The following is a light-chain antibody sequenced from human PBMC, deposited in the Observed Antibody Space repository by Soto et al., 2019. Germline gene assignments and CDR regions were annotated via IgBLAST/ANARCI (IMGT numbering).Light chain of an antibody. J-gene: IGKJ4*01. Sequence: DIVMSQSPDSLAVSLGERATIKCKSSQSLYHTSNKRKYLAWYQQKPGHRPRLLISWASTRESGVPDRFCAGGSGTDFTLTITNLQADDVATYYCHQYFSAPQAFGGGTKVEI. CDR1: QSLYHTSNKRKY. V-gene: IGKV4-1*01. CDR2: WAS. CDR3: HQYFSAPQA.